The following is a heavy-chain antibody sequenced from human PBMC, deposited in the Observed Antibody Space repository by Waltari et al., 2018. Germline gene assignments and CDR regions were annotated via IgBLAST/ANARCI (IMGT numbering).Heavy chain of an antibody. D-gene: IGHD2-8*01. CDR2: LKHDGSLK. V-gene: IGHV3-7*03. CDR1: GFTVSDYY. Sequence: EVQMVESGGGLVQPGGSLGLSCIASGFTVSDYYMSWVRQAPGKGPEWVANLKHDGSLKSYVDSVRGRFIISRDNAKNSVFLQLNSLRVDDTAVYYCARDSAFCNGCAVDLWGQGTMVSVSS. CDR3: ARDSAFCNGCAVDL. J-gene: IGHJ3*01.